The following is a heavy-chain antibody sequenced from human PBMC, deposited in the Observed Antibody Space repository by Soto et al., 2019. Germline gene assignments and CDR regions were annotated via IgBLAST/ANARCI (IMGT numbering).Heavy chain of an antibody. Sequence: QLQLQESGPGLVKPSETLSLTCTVSGGSISSSGYYWGWIRQPPGKGLEFIGSIHYSGSTYYNPSRKRRVTISVDTSRSQFSLKLSSVTAADTAVYYSARGYCSSTSCYATGYFDLWGRGTLVTVSS. J-gene: IGHJ2*01. V-gene: IGHV4-39*01. CDR2: IHYSGST. D-gene: IGHD2-2*01. CDR3: ARGYCSSTSCYATGYFDL. CDR1: GGSISSSGYY.